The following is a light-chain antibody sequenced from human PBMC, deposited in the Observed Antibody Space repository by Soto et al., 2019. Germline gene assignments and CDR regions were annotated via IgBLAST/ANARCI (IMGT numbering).Light chain of an antibody. J-gene: IGLJ1*01. CDR2: QVT. CDR1: SSDLAIYNY. Sequence: QSVLTQPASVSGSPGQSITISCTGTSSDLAIYNYVSWYQQQPGKAPKLMIYQVTNRPSGVSNRFSGSRSVNTASLTISGVQAEDEADYYCSSYTDSSNYVFGTGTKVTVL. V-gene: IGLV2-14*01. CDR3: SSYTDSSNYV.